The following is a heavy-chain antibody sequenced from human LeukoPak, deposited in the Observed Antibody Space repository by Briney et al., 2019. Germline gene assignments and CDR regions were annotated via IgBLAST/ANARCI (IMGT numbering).Heavy chain of an antibody. J-gene: IGHJ6*02. CDR1: GYTFTSYD. V-gene: IGHV1-8*01. CDR3: ARDRSTRNLYYYGVDV. D-gene: IGHD3-16*02. CDR2: MNPNSGNT. Sequence: ASVKVSCKASGYTFTSYDINWVRQATGQGLEWMGWMNPNSGNTGYAQKFQGRVTMTRNTSISTAYMELSSLRSEDTAVYYCARDRSTRNLYYYGVDVWGQGTTVTVSS.